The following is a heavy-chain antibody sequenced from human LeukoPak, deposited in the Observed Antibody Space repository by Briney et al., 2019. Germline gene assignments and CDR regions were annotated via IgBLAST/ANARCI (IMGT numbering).Heavy chain of an antibody. D-gene: IGHD4-17*01. CDR3: ARTIVATSDYGDYYGWFDP. J-gene: IGHJ5*02. V-gene: IGHV1-2*06. CDR1: GYTFTGYY. Sequence: ASVKVSFKASGYTFTGYYMHWVRQAPGQGLEWMGRINPNSGGTNYAKKFQGRVTMTRDTSISTAYMELSRLRSDDTAVYYCARTIVATSDYGDYYGWFDPRGQGTLVTVSS. CDR2: INPNSGGT.